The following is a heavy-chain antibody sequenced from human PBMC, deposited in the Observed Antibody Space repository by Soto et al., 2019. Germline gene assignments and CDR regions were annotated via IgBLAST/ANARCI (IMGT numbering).Heavy chain of an antibody. V-gene: IGHV3-21*01. CDR1: GFTFSSYS. D-gene: IGHD1-7*01. J-gene: IGHJ5*02. Sequence: PGGSLRLSCAASGFTFSSYSMNWVRQAPGKGLEWVSSISSGSSYIYYADSVKGRFTISRDNAKNSLYLQMNSLRAEDTAVYYCARGPPETYHWKYPPNWFDPWGQGTLVTVSS. CDR2: ISSGSSYI. CDR3: ARGPPETYHWKYPPNWFDP.